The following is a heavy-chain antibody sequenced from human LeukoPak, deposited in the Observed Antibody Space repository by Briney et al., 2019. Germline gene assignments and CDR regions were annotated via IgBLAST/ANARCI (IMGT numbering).Heavy chain of an antibody. V-gene: IGHV3-23*01. D-gene: IGHD3-22*01. CDR1: GFTFSSYA. J-gene: IGHJ4*02. CDR3: AKDQGDYYDSSGYYY. Sequence: GGSLRLSCAASGFTFSSYAMSWVRQAPGKGLEWVSAISGSGGSTYYADSVKGRFTISRDNSKNTPYLQMNSLRAEDTAVYYCAKDQGDYYDSSGYYYWGQGTLVTVSS. CDR2: ISGSGGST.